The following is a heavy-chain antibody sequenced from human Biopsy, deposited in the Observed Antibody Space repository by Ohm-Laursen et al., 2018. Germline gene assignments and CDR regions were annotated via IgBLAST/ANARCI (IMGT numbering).Heavy chain of an antibody. J-gene: IGHJ5*02. Sequence: SVKVSCKASGDSFTSYAIGWVRQAPGQGLEWMGGNIPILGTGNYAQKFQDRVTVAADTSTSTATMELRSLRSDDTAMYYCARDSRNKFDLWGQGTLVSVSA. CDR1: GDSFTSYA. CDR3: ARDSRNKFDL. V-gene: IGHV1-69*06. CDR2: NIPILGTG. D-gene: IGHD1/OR15-1a*01.